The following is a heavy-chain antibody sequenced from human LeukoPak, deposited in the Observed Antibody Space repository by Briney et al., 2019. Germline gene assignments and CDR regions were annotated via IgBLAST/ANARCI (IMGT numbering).Heavy chain of an antibody. CDR2: IIPILGIA. V-gene: IGHV1-69*04. D-gene: IGHD5-24*01. CDR3: ARDFDGYNPIDY. Sequence: SVKVSCKASGYTFTSYGISWVRQAPGQGLEWMGRIIPILGIANYAQKFQGRVTITADKSTSTAYMELSSLRSEDTAVYYCARDFDGYNPIDYWGQGTLVTVSS. CDR1: GYTFTSYG. J-gene: IGHJ4*02.